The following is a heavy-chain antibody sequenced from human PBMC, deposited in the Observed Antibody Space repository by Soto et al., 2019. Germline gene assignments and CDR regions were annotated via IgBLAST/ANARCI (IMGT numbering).Heavy chain of an antibody. CDR2: IIPIFGTA. CDR3: ARDPPPKDSSGYYYVPAEYYYYGMDV. V-gene: IGHV1-69*13. CDR1: GGTFSSYA. Sequence: SVKVSCKASGGTFSSYAISWVRQAPGQGLEWMGGIIPIFGTANYAQKFQGRVTITADESTSTAYMELSSLRSEDTAVYYCARDPPPKDSSGYYYVPAEYYYYGMDVWGQGTTVTVSS. J-gene: IGHJ6*02. D-gene: IGHD3-22*01.